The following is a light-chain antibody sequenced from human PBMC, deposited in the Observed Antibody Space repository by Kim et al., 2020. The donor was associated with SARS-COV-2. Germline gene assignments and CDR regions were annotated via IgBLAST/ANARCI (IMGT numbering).Light chain of an antibody. J-gene: IGKJ2*01. CDR3: QQYDDLPYT. CDR2: GAF. CDR1: QDIGTS. V-gene: IGKV1-33*01. Sequence: ASVGDRVTITCQASQDIGTSVNWYRQEPGKAPKLLIYGAFSLESGVPSRFSGSGSETDFAFTISSLQPEDIATYYCQQYDDLPYTFGRGTKVDIK.